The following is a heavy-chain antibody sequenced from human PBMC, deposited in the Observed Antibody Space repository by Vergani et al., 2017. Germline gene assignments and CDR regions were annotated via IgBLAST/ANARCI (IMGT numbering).Heavy chain of an antibody. CDR1: GGSFSGYY. D-gene: IGHD2-2*01. V-gene: IGHV4-34*01. CDR2: INHSGST. CDR3: ARGGQIVVVPAATKVFDY. J-gene: IGHJ4*02. Sequence: QVQLQESGPGLVKPSETLSLTCAVYGGSFSGYYWSWIRQPPGKGLEWIGEINHSGSTNYNPSLKSRVTISVDTSKNQFSLKLSSVTAADTAVYYCARGGQIVVVPAATKVFDYWGQGTLVTVSS.